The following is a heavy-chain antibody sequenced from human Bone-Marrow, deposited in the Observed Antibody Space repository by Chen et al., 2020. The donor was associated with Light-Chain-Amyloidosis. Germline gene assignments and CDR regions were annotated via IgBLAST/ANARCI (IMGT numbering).Heavy chain of an antibody. Sequence: QVQLQQWGAGLLKPSETLSLTCAVYGGSFSGYYWRWIRQPPGKGLEWIGEINHSGSTNYNPSLKSRTTISVDKSKNQFSLRMISVTAADTAVYYCARYEPHFSDSIISGYTAWGQGTSVTVSS. V-gene: IGHV4-34*01. CDR2: INHSGST. CDR1: GGSFSGYY. CDR3: ARYEPHFSDSIISGYTA. D-gene: IGHD5-12*01. J-gene: IGHJ5*02.